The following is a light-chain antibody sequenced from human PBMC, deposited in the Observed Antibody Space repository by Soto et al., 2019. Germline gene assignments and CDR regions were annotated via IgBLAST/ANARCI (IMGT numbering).Light chain of an antibody. CDR3: AAWDDSLNGPV. V-gene: IGLV1-44*01. J-gene: IGLJ2*01. CDR1: SSTIGRNT. CDR2: TNN. Sequence: QSVLTQPPSASGAPGQRVTISCSGSSSTIGRNTVNWSRQLPGTAPKLLIFTNNQRPSGVPDRFSGSKSGTSASLAISGLQSEDEADYYCAAWDDSLNGPVFGGGTKLTVL.